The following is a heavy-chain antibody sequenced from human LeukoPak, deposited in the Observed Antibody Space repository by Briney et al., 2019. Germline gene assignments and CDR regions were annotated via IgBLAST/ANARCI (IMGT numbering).Heavy chain of an antibody. J-gene: IGHJ6*03. V-gene: IGHV4-4*07. Sequence: PSETLSLTCTVSGGSLTLYYWTWIRQPAGKGREWIGRIYTSGSTNCNPSLTSRVNMSVDTSKNQFSLKLRSVTAADTAVYYCARLYGSVYYYYMDVWGKGTTVTVSS. CDR3: ARLYGSVYYYYMDV. D-gene: IGHD3-10*01. CDR2: IYTSGST. CDR1: GGSLTLYY.